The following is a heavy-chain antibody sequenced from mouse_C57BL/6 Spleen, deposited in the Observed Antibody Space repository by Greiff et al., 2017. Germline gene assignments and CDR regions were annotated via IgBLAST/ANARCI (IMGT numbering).Heavy chain of an antibody. CDR2: ISDGGSYT. CDR3: ARVYSNFHYYAMDY. CDR1: GFTFSSYA. V-gene: IGHV5-4*03. Sequence: EVKLVESGGGLVKPGGSLKLSCAASGFTFSSYAMSWVRQTPEKRLEWVATISDGGSYTYYPDNVKGRFTISRDNAKNNLYLQMSHLKSEDTAMYYCARVYSNFHYYAMDYWGQGTSVTVSS. J-gene: IGHJ4*01. D-gene: IGHD2-5*01.